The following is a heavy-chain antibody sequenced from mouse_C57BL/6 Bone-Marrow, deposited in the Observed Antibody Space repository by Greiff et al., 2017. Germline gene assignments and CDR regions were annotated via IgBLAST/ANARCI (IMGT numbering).Heavy chain of an antibody. D-gene: IGHD2-1*01. J-gene: IGHJ4*01. Sequence: EVMLVESGGGLVKPGGSLKLSCAASGFTFSSYTMSWVRQTPEKRLEWVATISGGGGNTYYPDSVKGRFTISRDNAKNTLYLQMSSLRSEDTALYYCARRLYGNLYAMDYWGQGTSVTVSS. CDR1: GFTFSSYT. CDR2: ISGGGGNT. CDR3: ARRLYGNLYAMDY. V-gene: IGHV5-9*01.